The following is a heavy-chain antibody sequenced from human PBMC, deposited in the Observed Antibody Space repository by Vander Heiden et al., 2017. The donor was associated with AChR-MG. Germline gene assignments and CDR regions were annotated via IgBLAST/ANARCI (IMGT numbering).Heavy chain of an antibody. CDR1: GFTVSSNY. CDR3: ARVVPTCYYDSSGFGAFDI. J-gene: IGHJ3*02. D-gene: IGHD3-22*01. Sequence: EVQLVESGGGLIQPGGSLRLSCAASGFTVSSNYMSWVRQAPGKGLEWVSVIYSGGSTYYADSVKGRFTISRDNSKNTLYLQMNSLRAEDTAVYYCARVVPTCYYDSSGFGAFDIWGQGTMVTVSS. CDR2: IYSGGST. V-gene: IGHV3-53*01.